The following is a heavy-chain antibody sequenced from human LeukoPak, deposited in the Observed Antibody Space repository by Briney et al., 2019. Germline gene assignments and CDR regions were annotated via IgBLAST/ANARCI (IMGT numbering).Heavy chain of an antibody. D-gene: IGHD3-3*01. J-gene: IGHJ6*03. CDR2: INWNGGST. V-gene: IGHV3-20*04. Sequence: GGSLGLSCAASGFTFDDYGMSWVRQAPGKGLEWVSGINWNGGSTGYADSVKGRFTISRDNAKNSLYLQMNSLRAEDTALYYCARLDFWSGYYTGYYYYMDVWGKGTTVTVSS. CDR3: ARLDFWSGYYTGYYYYMDV. CDR1: GFTFDDYG.